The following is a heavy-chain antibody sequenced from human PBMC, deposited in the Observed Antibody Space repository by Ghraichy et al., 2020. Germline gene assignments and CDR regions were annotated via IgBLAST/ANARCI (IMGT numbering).Heavy chain of an antibody. Sequence: SETLSLTCSVSGDSVSRFYWSWVRQAPGKGLEWIGYIYYSETTRYNPSLQSRVTMSVDTSKNQFSLNLRSVTDADTAVYYCARWRNNMDVWGQGTTVIVSS. CDR1: GDSVSRFY. CDR2: IYYSETT. V-gene: IGHV4-59*02. CDR3: ARWRNNMDV. D-gene: IGHD1/OR15-1a*01. J-gene: IGHJ6*02.